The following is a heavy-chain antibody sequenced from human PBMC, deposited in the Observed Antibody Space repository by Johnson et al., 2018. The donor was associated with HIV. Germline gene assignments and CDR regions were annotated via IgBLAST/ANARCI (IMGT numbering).Heavy chain of an antibody. J-gene: IGHJ3*02. CDR3: ARASDAFDI. V-gene: IGHV3-30-3*01. Sequence: QVQLLESGGGVVQPGRSLRLSCATSGFTFSSYAMHWVRQAPGKGLEWVALISYDGSNKYYADSVKGRFTISRDNSKNTLYLQMNSLRAEDTAVYYCARASDAFDIWGQGTMVTVSS. CDR1: GFTFSSYA. CDR2: ISYDGSNK.